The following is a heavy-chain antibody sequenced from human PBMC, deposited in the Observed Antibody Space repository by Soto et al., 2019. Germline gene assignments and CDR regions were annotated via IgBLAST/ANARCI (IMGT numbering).Heavy chain of an antibody. CDR2: IYHSVMT. V-gene: IGHV4-38-2*01. J-gene: IGHJ5*02. CDR1: GCPISSGYY. Sequence: SETLFLTCDVSGCPISSGYYWGWILQPPGKGLEWIVSIYHSVMTYDNPSLKGLATISVDRTKNYFSLKLRSVTAADTGVDFCSRGRSTSGHPHFDPWSQGTLVTVSS. D-gene: IGHD2-8*01. CDR3: SRGRSTSGHPHFDP.